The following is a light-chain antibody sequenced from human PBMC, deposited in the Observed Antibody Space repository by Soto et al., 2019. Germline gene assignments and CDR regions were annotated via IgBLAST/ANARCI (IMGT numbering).Light chain of an antibody. CDR1: QSLSSIY. Sequence: EIVLTQSPGTLSLSPGQGATLSCRASQSLSSIYLAWYQQKPGQAPRLLIYGASSRATGIPDRFSGSGSGTDFTLTISRLEPEDFAVYYCQQYGSSLPFGGGTKVDIK. J-gene: IGKJ4*01. CDR2: GAS. CDR3: QQYGSSLP. V-gene: IGKV3-20*01.